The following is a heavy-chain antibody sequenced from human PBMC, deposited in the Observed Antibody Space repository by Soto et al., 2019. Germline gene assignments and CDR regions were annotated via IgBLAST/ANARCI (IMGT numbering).Heavy chain of an antibody. CDR1: GYSITAGGYY. CDR3: ARMYSSGSGWFHP. D-gene: IGHD6-19*01. CDR2: FYSSGSI. V-gene: IGHV4-31*03. Sequence: SETLSLTCFVSGYSITAGGYYWSWIRHHPGKGLEWIGSFYSSGSIIYNPSLRSRVSISGDTSSNQFSMSLTSVTAADTARYYCARMYSSGSGWFHPWGQGTLVTV. J-gene: IGHJ5*02.